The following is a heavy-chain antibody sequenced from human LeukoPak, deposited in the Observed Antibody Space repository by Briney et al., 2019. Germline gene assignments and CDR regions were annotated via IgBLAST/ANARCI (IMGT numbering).Heavy chain of an antibody. D-gene: IGHD3-22*01. CDR1: GFTFSSYG. J-gene: IGHJ5*02. V-gene: IGHV3-30*18. CDR2: ISYVGSNK. CDR3: AKNSSDYYDSSGYSPNNWFDP. Sequence: GGSLRLSCAASGFTFSSYGMHWVRQAPGKGLEWVAVISYVGSNKYYADSVKGRFTISRDNSKNTLYLQMNSLRAEDTAVYYCAKNSSDYYDSSGYSPNNWFDPWGQGTLVAVSS.